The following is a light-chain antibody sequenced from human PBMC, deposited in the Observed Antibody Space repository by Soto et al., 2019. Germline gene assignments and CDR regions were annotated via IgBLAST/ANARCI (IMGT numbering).Light chain of an antibody. Sequence: QSALTRPASVSGSPGQSITISCSGTTNDVGGYNYVSWYQQHPGKAPKLLIYGVTDRPSGVSSRFSGSKSGNAASLTISGLQAEDEGDYDCSSYTSSYTWIFGGGTKVTVL. V-gene: IGLV2-14*03. CDR1: TNDVGGYNY. CDR2: GVT. J-gene: IGLJ3*02. CDR3: SSYTSSYTWI.